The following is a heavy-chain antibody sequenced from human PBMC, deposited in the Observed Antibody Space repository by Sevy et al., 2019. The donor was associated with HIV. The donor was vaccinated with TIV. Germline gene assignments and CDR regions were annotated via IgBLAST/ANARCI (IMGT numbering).Heavy chain of an antibody. CDR2: IKLGGNDK. Sequence: GGSLRLSCAASGLTFSAYWMNWIRQAPGKGLEWVANIKLGGNDKSYVDSVKGRFTISRDNAEKSLFLQMNSLRADDTALYYCVRDGDGDFDIWGQGTMVTVSS. CDR3: VRDGDGDFDI. CDR1: GLTFSAYW. J-gene: IGHJ3*02. D-gene: IGHD4-17*01. V-gene: IGHV3-7*01.